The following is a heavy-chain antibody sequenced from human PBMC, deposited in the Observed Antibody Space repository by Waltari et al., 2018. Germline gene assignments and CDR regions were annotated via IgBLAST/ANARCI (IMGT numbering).Heavy chain of an antibody. J-gene: IGHJ4*02. CDR2: ISSSSSYI. Sequence: EVQLVESGGGLVKPGGSRRLSCAASGFRFSSYSMHWVRQAPGKGLEWVSSISSSSSYIYYADSVKGRFTISRDNAKNSLYLQMNSLRAEDTAVYYCARGTGTPPNYFDYWGQGTLVTVSS. V-gene: IGHV3-21*01. D-gene: IGHD1-7*01. CDR3: ARGTGTPPNYFDY. CDR1: GFRFSSYS.